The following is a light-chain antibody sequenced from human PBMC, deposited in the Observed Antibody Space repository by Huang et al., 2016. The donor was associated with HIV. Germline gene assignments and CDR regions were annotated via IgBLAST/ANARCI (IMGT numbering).Light chain of an antibody. V-gene: IGKV1-39*01. Sequence: DIQMTQSPPSLSASVGDRVTITCRASQSISTYLNWYQQKPGKAPNLLIYAASRLQSGVPSSFSGSGSGTDFTLTISSLQPEDFATYYCQQTYSTLGTFGQGTKVETK. J-gene: IGKJ2*01. CDR2: AAS. CDR1: QSISTY. CDR3: QQTYSTLGT.